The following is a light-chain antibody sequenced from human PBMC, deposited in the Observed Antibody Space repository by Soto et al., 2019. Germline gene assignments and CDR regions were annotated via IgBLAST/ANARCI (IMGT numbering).Light chain of an antibody. V-gene: IGLV2-23*02. Sequence: QSALTQPASVSGSPGQSITISCTGTSSDVGSYNLVSWCQQHPGKAPKLMIYEVSKRPSGVSNRFSGSKSGNTASLTISGLQAEDEADYYCCSYAGSSPYVVFGGGTKLTVL. J-gene: IGLJ2*01. CDR1: SSDVGSYNL. CDR2: EVS. CDR3: CSYAGSSPYVV.